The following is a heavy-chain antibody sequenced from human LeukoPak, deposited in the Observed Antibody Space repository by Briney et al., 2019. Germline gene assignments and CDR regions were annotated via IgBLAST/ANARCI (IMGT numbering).Heavy chain of an antibody. J-gene: IGHJ6*02. Sequence: GGSLRLSCAASGFTFSTYWMSWVRQVPGKGLEWVGQTVSEIDGGTTDYAAPVKGRFTISRDDSKSTLYLQMNSLKIEDTAVYYCTTDEDWNYARKDVWGQGATVIVSS. CDR1: GFTFSTYW. CDR2: TVSEIDGGTT. D-gene: IGHD1-7*01. CDR3: TTDEDWNYARKDV. V-gene: IGHV3-15*04.